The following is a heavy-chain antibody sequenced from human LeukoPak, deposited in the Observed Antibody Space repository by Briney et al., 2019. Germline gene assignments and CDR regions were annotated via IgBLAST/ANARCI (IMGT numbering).Heavy chain of an antibody. CDR1: GGSISSGGYY. V-gene: IGHV4-30-2*01. CDR2: IYHSGST. D-gene: IGHD2-8*01. Sequence: SQTLSLTCTVSGGSISSGGYYWSWIRQPPGKGLEWIGYIYHSGSTYYNPSLKSRVTISVDRSKNQFSLKLSSVTAADTAVYYCARDQDIVLMVARGAFDIWGQGTMVTVSS. CDR3: ARDQDIVLMVARGAFDI. J-gene: IGHJ3*02.